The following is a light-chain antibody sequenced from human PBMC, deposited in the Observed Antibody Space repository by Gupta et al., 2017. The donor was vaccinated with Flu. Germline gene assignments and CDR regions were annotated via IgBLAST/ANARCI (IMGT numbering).Light chain of an antibody. J-gene: IGLJ1*01. CDR3: CSYAGTDVPYV. V-gene: IGLV2-8*01. Sequence: SALTQPPSAPGSPAQSVTISCTGTSSDIGNYNYVSWYQQHPGKAPKLVISEVSKRPSGVPDRFSGSKSGNTASLTVAGLQAEDEADYYSCSYAGTDVPYVFGTGTRVTVL. CDR2: EVS. CDR1: SSDIGNYNY.